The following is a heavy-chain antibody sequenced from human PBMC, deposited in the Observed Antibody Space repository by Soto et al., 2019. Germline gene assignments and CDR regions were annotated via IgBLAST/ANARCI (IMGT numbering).Heavy chain of an antibody. CDR1: GGTFSSYA. CDR2: IIPIFGTA. V-gene: IGHV1-69*13. CDR3: ARAVVVGSPSPFDP. D-gene: IGHD3-22*01. Sequence: GASVKVSCKASGGTFSSYAISWVRQAPGQGLEWMGGIIPIFGTANYAQKFQGRVTITADESTSTAYMELSSLRSEDTAVYYCARAVVVGSPSPFDPWGQGTLVTVSS. J-gene: IGHJ5*02.